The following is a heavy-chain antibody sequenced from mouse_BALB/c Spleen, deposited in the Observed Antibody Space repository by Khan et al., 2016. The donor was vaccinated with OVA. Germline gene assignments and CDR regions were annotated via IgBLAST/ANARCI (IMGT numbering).Heavy chain of an antibody. Sequence: EVELVESGGDLVRPGGSLKLSCAASGFSFSSYSMSWVRQTPDKRLEWVATISSGGDYTYYPDSVKGRFTLSRDNAQNTLYLHMSSLESEDTAIYDFASHLTGSFAYWGQGTLVTVSA. CDR3: ASHLTGSFAY. CDR2: ISSGGDYT. V-gene: IGHV5-6*01. CDR1: GFSFSSYS. D-gene: IGHD4-1*01. J-gene: IGHJ3*01.